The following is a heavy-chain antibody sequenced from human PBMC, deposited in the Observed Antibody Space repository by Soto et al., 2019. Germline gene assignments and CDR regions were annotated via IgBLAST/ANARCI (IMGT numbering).Heavy chain of an antibody. CDR1: GFTFSSYG. CDR2: IWYDGSNK. V-gene: IGHV3-33*01. Sequence: GGSLRLSCAASGFTFSSYGMHWVRQAPGKGLEWVAVIWYDGSNKYYADSVKGRFTISRDNSKNTLYLQMNSLRAEDTAVYYCARGSVRYDILTGPFDYWGQGTRVTVSS. J-gene: IGHJ4*02. D-gene: IGHD3-9*01. CDR3: ARGSVRYDILTGPFDY.